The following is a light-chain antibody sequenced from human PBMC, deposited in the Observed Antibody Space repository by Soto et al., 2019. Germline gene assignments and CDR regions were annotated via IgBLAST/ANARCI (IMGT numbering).Light chain of an antibody. J-gene: IGLJ2*01. CDR2: EVS. CDR1: SSDVVGYNY. Sequence: QSALTQPPSASGSPGQSVSISCTGTSSDVVGYNYVSWYQQHPGKAPKLMIFEVSKRPSGVPDRFSGSKSGNTASLTVSGLQAEDEADYYCSSYAGSNVLFGGGTKLTVL. V-gene: IGLV2-8*01. CDR3: SSYAGSNVL.